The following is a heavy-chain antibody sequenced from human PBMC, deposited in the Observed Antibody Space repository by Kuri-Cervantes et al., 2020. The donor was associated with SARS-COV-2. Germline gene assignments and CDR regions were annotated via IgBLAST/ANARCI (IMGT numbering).Heavy chain of an antibody. Sequence: GESLKISCAASGFTFSSYAMSWVRQAPGKGLEWVSAISGSGGSTYYADSVKGRFTISRDNSENTLYLQMNSLRAEDTAVYYCAKDGYNYDYFDYWGQGTLVTVSS. D-gene: IGHD5-24*01. CDR3: AKDGYNYDYFDY. CDR2: ISGSGGST. J-gene: IGHJ4*02. CDR1: GFTFSSYA. V-gene: IGHV3-23*01.